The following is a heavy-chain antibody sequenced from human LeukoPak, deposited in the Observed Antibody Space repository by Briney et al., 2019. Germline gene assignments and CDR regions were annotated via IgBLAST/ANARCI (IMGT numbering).Heavy chain of an antibody. D-gene: IGHD6-13*01. CDR2: INSDGSST. CDR3: ARGHITISAAGTRIDY. V-gene: IGHV3-74*01. CDR1: GFTFSSYW. J-gene: IGHJ4*02. Sequence: GGSLRLSCAASGFTFSSYWMHWVRQAPGKGLVWVSRINSDGSSTTYADSVKGRSTISRDNAKNTLYLQMNSLRADDTAVYYCARGHITISAAGTRIDYWGQGTLVTVSS.